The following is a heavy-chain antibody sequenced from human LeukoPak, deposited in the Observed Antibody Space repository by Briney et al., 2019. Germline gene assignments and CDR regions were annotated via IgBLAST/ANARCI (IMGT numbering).Heavy chain of an antibody. CDR3: ARSVEGHFDY. D-gene: IGHD1-1*01. V-gene: IGHV3-48*02. CDR1: GFTFSIYS. J-gene: IGHJ4*02. Sequence: GGSLRLSCAASGFTFSIYSMNWVRQAPGKGLEWISYMTSDTRTIHYADSVRGRFTISRDNAKKSSYLQMNYLRDDDTAVYYCARSVEGHFDYWGQGTLVTVSS. CDR2: MTSDTRTI.